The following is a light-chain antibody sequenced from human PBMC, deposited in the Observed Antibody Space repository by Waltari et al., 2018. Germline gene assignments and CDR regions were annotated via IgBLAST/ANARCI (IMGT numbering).Light chain of an antibody. CDR1: QSVLYSSDNKNY. J-gene: IGKJ4*01. CDR3: QQYYTPLT. Sequence: DIVMTQSPDSLAVSLGERATIDCKSSQSVLYSSDNKNYLAWYQQKPGQPPKLLISWASIRESGVPDRFGGSGSGTDFTLTISSLQAEDVTVYYCQQYYTPLTFGGGTKVEIK. CDR2: WAS. V-gene: IGKV4-1*01.